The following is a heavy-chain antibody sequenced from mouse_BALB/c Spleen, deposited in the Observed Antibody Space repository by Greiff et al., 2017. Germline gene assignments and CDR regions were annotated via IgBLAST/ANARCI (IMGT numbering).Heavy chain of an antibody. CDR3: ARGDGKDY. CDR1: GYTFTSYW. J-gene: IGHJ2*01. Sequence: QVHVKQSGAELARPGASVKLSCKASGYTFTSYWMQWVKQRPGQGLEWIGAIYPGDGDTRYTQKFKGKATLTADKSSSTAYMQLSSLASEDSAVYYCARGDGKDYWGQGTTLTVSS. D-gene: IGHD2-1*01. CDR2: IYPGDGDT. V-gene: IGHV1-87*01.